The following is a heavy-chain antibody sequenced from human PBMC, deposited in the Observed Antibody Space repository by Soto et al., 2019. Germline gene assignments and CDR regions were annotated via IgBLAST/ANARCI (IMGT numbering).Heavy chain of an antibody. CDR1: GFSLDTSGLC. J-gene: IGHJ4*02. Sequence: DPTLVNPTQTLTLTCIFSGFSLDTSGLCVNWIRQPPGKALQWLARIDWDDDKYYSTSLKTRLTISRDTSKKQVVLTMTNMDPAGTATYYCARTFSMVRGLRAGGFDSWCQGT. D-gene: IGHD3-10*01. V-gene: IGHV2-70*11. CDR2: IDWDDDK. CDR3: ARTFSMVRGLRAGGFDS.